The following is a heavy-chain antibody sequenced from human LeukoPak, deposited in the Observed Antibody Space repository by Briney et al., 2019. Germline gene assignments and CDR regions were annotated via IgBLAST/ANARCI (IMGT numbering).Heavy chain of an antibody. Sequence: SETLSLTCSVSGGSIRSTTYYWGWIRQPPGKGLEWIGYIYYSGSTNYNPSLKSRVTISVDTSKNQFSLKLSSVTAADTAVYYCARDVGATGVDWFDPWGQGTLVTVSS. D-gene: IGHD1-26*01. CDR1: GGSIRSTTYY. CDR3: ARDVGATGVDWFDP. CDR2: IYYSGST. V-gene: IGHV4-61*01. J-gene: IGHJ5*02.